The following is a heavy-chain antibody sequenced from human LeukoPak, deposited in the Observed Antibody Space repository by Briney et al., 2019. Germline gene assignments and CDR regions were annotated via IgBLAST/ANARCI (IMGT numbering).Heavy chain of an antibody. V-gene: IGHV3-7*01. J-gene: IGHJ4*02. D-gene: IGHD4-17*01. CDR3: AKTLHYGDYGKFDY. CDR1: GFSFSSYW. Sequence: GGSLRLSCAASGFSFSSYWMSWVRQAPGKGLEWVANIKQDGSEKYYVESVKGRFTVSRDNAKNSVYLQMNSLRAEDTAVYYCAKTLHYGDYGKFDYWGQGTLVTVSS. CDR2: IKQDGSEK.